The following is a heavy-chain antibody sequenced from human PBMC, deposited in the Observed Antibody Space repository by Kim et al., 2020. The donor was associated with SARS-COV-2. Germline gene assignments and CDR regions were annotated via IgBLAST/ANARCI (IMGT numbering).Heavy chain of an antibody. CDR3: ARQSGVVPALSDY. CDR1: GGSISSSSYY. CDR2: IYYSGST. V-gene: IGHV4-39*01. D-gene: IGHD2-2*01. J-gene: IGHJ4*02. Sequence: SETLSLTCTVSGGSISSSSYYWGWIRQPPGKGLEWIGSIYYSGSTYYNPSLKSRVTISVDTSKNQFSLKLSSVTAADTAVYYCARQSGVVPALSDYWGQG.